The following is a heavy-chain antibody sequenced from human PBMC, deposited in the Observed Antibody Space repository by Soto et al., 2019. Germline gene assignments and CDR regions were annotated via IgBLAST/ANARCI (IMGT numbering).Heavy chain of an antibody. Sequence: SETLSLTCGVSGGTVARSHWWSWVRQSPGRGLEWIGNVYHTGDTNFNPSLQSRVTFSVDKSNNQFSLRLTSVTAADTAVYFCAREIVTAGGNNYFDPWGPGTLVTVSS. CDR2: VYHTGDT. CDR1: GGTVARSHW. V-gene: IGHV4-4*02. D-gene: IGHD2-21*02. J-gene: IGHJ5*02. CDR3: AREIVTAGGNNYFDP.